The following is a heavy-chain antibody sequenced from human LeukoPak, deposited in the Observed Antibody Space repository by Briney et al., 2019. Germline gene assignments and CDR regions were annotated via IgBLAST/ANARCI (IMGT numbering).Heavy chain of an antibody. CDR2: IFPSGGEI. CDR1: GFTFSTFA. J-gene: IGHJ5*02. V-gene: IGHV3-23*01. D-gene: IGHD3-22*01. CDR3: AKNYYYDSSGPNWFDP. Sequence: GGSLRLSCAASGFTFSTFAMIWVRQPPGKGLEWVSSIFPSGGEIHYADSVRGRFTISRDNSKSTLSLQMNSLRAEDTAVYYCAKNYYYDSSGPNWFDPWGQGTLVTVSS.